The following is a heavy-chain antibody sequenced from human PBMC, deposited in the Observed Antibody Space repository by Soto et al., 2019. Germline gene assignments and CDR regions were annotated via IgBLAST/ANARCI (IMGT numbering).Heavy chain of an antibody. CDR3: ARGGRPHLRFLEWNY. V-gene: IGHV1-69*13. CDR2: IIPIFGTA. J-gene: IGHJ4*02. Sequence: VKVSFKASGGTLSSYAISWVRHAPGQGLEWMGGIIPIFGTANNAQKFQGRVTITADESTSTAYMELSSLRSEDKAVYYCARGGRPHLRFLEWNYWGQGTLVTVSS. D-gene: IGHD3-3*01. CDR1: GGTLSSYA.